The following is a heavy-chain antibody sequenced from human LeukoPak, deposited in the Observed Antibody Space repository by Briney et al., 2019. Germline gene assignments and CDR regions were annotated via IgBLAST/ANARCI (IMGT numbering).Heavy chain of an antibody. CDR1: GYTFTGYY. CDR2: INPNSGGT. D-gene: IGHD3-10*01. CDR3: ARGITMVRGVIMAPGY. V-gene: IGHV1-2*02. Sequence: ASVKVSCKASGYTFTGYYMHWVRQAPGQGLEWMGWINPNSGGTNYAQKFQGRVTMTRDTSISTAYMVLSRLRSDDTAVYYCARGITMVRGVIMAPGYWGQGTLVTVSS. J-gene: IGHJ4*02.